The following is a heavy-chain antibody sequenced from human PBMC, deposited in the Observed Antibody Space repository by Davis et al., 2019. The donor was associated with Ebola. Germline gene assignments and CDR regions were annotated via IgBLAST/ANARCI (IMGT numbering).Heavy chain of an antibody. CDR2: INHSGST. J-gene: IGHJ5*02. CDR3: ARASNYWFDP. Sequence: GSLRLSCAVYGGSFSGYYWSWIRQPPGKGLEWIGEINHSGSTNYNPSLKSRVTISVDTSKNQFSLKLSSVTAADTAVYYCARASNYWFDPWGQGTLVTVSS. V-gene: IGHV4-34*01. D-gene: IGHD1-7*01. CDR1: GGSFSGYY.